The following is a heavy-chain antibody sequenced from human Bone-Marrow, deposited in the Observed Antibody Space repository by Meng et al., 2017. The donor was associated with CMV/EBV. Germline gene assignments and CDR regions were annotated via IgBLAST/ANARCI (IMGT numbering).Heavy chain of an antibody. D-gene: IGHD2-2*01. CDR2: ISYDGSNK. CDR3: ARDDRVVVPAAIEWCFDY. J-gene: IGHJ4*02. V-gene: IGHV3-30*04. CDR1: GFTFSSYA. Sequence: GESLKISCAASGFTFSSYAMHWVRQAPGKGLEWVAVISYDGSNKYYADSVKGRFTISRGNSKNTLYLQMNSLRAEDTAVYYCARDDRVVVPAAIEWCFDYWGQGTLVTVPS.